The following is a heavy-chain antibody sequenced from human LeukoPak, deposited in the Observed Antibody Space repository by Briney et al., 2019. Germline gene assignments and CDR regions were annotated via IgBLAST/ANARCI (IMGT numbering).Heavy chain of an antibody. V-gene: IGHV4-38-2*01. CDR2: IYHSGST. J-gene: IGHJ4*02. Sequence: PSETLSLTCAVSGYSISSGYYWGWIRQPPGKGLEWIGSIYHSGSTYYNPSLKSRVTISVDTSKNQFSLKLSSVTAADTAVYYCARTTLRKPIVVGGIRFDYWGQGTLVTVSS. CDR1: GYSISSGYY. CDR3: ARTTLRKPIVVGGIRFDY. D-gene: IGHD2-21*01.